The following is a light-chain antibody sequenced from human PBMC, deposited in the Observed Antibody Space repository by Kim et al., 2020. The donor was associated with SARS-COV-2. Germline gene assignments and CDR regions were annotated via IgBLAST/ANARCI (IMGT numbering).Light chain of an antibody. Sequence: DIQMTQSPSSLSASVGDRVTITCQASQDISNYLNWYQQKPGKAPKFLIYDASSLETGVPSRFSGSGSGTDFTFTISSLQPEDIATYYCQQYDNLPLTFGQGTKVDIK. J-gene: IGKJ1*01. CDR1: QDISNY. CDR2: DAS. V-gene: IGKV1-33*01. CDR3: QQYDNLPLT.